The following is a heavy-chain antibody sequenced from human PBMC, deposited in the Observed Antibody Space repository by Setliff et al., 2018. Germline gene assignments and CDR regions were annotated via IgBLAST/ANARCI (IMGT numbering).Heavy chain of an antibody. Sequence: ASVKVSCKASGYTFTGYYMHWVRQAPGQGLEWMGWINPNSGGTNYAQKFQGRVTMTRDTSISTAYMELSRLRSDDTAVYYCARTGHCGGGCYGFDYWGQGTLVTVSS. J-gene: IGHJ4*02. V-gene: IGHV1-2*02. D-gene: IGHD2-21*02. CDR2: INPNSGGT. CDR1: GYTFTGYY. CDR3: ARTGHCGGGCYGFDY.